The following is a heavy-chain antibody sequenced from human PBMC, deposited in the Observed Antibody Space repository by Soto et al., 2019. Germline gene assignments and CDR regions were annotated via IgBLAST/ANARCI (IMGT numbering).Heavy chain of an antibody. J-gene: IGHJ6*02. CDR3: ARGFYGTLPQVYYYDGMDV. D-gene: IGHD3-10*01. CDR1: GGTFSSYA. Sequence: QVQLVQSGAEVKKPGSSVKVSCKASGGTFSSYAISWVRQAPGQGLEWMGGIIPIFGTANYAQKFQGRVTITADESTSTAYMELSSLRSEDTAVYYCARGFYGTLPQVYYYDGMDVWGQGPTVTVSS. CDR2: IIPIFGTA. V-gene: IGHV1-69*01.